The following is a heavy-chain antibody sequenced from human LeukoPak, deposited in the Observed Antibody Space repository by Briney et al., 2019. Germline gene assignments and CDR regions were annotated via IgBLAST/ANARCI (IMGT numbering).Heavy chain of an antibody. Sequence: GGSLRLSCAASGFIFSDYYMSWIRQAPGEGLEWVSYISSSGSTMYYTDSVKGRFTISRDNAKDSLYLQMNSLRAEDTAVYYCARDPGSGYEEHFDYWGREPWSPSPQ. V-gene: IGHV3-11*01. D-gene: IGHD5-12*01. CDR2: ISSSGSTM. J-gene: IGHJ4*02. CDR1: GFIFSDYY. CDR3: ARDPGSGYEEHFDY.